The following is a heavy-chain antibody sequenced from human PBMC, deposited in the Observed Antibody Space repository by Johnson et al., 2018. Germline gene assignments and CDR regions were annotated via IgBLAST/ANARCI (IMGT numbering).Heavy chain of an antibody. CDR1: GYTFTGYY. Sequence: VQLVESGAEVKKPGASVKVSCKASGYTFTGYYVHWVRQAPGQGLEWMAWINPNGGSTNYAQKFQGRVTMPSDTSSSTAHMDLRRLRSDDTAAYYCASDSGDNEAFDIWGQGTMVTVSS. CDR3: ASDSGDNEAFDI. CDR2: INPNGGST. D-gene: IGHD2-15*01. J-gene: IGHJ3*02. V-gene: IGHV1-2*02.